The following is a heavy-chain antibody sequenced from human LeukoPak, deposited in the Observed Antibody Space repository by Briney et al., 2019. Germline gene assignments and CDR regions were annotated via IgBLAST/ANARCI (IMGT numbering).Heavy chain of an antibody. Sequence: GGSLRLSCAASGFTFSSYAMHWVRQAPGKGLEWVAVISYDGSNKYYADSVKGRFTISRDNSKNTLYLQMNSLRAEDTAVYHCARDRRRFLEWLPLDVWGKGTTVTVSS. J-gene: IGHJ6*04. CDR2: ISYDGSNK. D-gene: IGHD3-3*01. CDR3: ARDRRRFLEWLPLDV. CDR1: GFTFSSYA. V-gene: IGHV3-30*01.